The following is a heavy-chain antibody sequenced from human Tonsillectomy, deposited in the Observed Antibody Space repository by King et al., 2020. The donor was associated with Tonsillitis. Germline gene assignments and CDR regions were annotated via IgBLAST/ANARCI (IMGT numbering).Heavy chain of an antibody. V-gene: IGHV4-34*01. J-gene: IGHJ4*02. CDR3: ATITIFGSRAFDY. D-gene: IGHD3-3*01. CDR2: INHSGST. CDR1: GGSFSGYY. Sequence: VQLQQWGAGLLKPSETLSLTCAVYGGSFSGYYWSWIRQPPGKGLEWIGEINHSGSTNYNPSLKSRVTISVDTSKNQFSLKLSSVTAADTAVYYCATITIFGSRAFDYWGQATLVTVSS.